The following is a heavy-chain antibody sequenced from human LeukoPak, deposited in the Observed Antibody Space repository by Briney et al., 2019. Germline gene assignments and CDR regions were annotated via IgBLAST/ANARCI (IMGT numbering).Heavy chain of an antibody. J-gene: IGHJ4*02. Sequence: GGSLRLSCAASGFTFSSYWVSWVRQAPGKGLEWVANITPDGSQKYYVDSVRGRFTISRDNGKNSLYLQMNSLRAEDTAVYYCADPDSGWGQGTLVTVSS. CDR2: ITPDGSQK. CDR1: GFTFSSYW. D-gene: IGHD6-19*01. V-gene: IGHV3-7*01. CDR3: ADPDSG.